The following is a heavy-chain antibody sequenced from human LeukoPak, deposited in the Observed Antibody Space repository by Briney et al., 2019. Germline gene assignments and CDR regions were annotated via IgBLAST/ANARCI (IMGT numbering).Heavy chain of an antibody. CDR3: ARDLKSGYMDS. CDR1: GFTFSDYG. V-gene: IGHV3-33*01. CDR2: IYSDGSNK. D-gene: IGHD3-3*01. J-gene: IGHJ4*02. Sequence: PGKSLRLSCAASGFTFSDYGIHWVRQAPGKGLEGVGVIYSDGSNKYFIDSVKGRFTISRDDSKNTVFLQMNSLRVDDTSVYYCARDLKSGYMDSWGQGTLVTVSS.